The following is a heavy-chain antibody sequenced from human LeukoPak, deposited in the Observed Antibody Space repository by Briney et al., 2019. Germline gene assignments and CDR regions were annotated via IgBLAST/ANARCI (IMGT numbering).Heavy chain of an antibody. V-gene: IGHV4-59*01. CDR2: LSYSGTT. CDR3: ARVAMVRGLATTQYYYYYMDV. Sequence: PSETLSLTCAVSGDSISGSYWSWIRQPPGKGLEWIGFLSYSGTTSYNPSLKSRLTISGDTSKNQFSLKLSSATAADTAVYYCARVAMVRGLATTQYYYYYMDVWGKGTTVTVSS. D-gene: IGHD3-10*01. J-gene: IGHJ6*03. CDR1: GDSISGSY.